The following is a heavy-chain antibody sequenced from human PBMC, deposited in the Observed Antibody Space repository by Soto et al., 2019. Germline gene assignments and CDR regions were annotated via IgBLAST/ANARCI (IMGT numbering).Heavy chain of an antibody. V-gene: IGHV3-23*01. CDR3: ARGATIDY. Sequence: GGSLRLSCAASGFTFSSYAMAWVRQAPGKGLEWVALINGGGDSAYYADSVKGRFTISRDNFKDTLFLQMNSLRGEDTAVYYCARGATIDYWGQGTLVTVSS. CDR1: GFTFSSYA. J-gene: IGHJ4*02. CDR2: INGGGDSA.